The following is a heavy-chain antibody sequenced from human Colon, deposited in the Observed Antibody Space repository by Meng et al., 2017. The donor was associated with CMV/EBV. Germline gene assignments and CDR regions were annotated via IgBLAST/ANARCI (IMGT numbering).Heavy chain of an antibody. CDR1: TVIVSRNY. J-gene: IGHJ4*02. CDR3: VRSPGYYDSLGQYDY. V-gene: IGHV3-53*01. CDR2: IYRDGST. Sequence: EVQLVKSGGGLIQPGGSLRLSCAVSTVIVSRNYMSWVRQAPGKGLEWVSGIYRDGSTFYADSVKGRFTISRDNSKNTLNLQMNSLRAEDTAVYYCVRSPGYYDSLGQYDYWGRGTLVTVSS. D-gene: IGHD3-22*01.